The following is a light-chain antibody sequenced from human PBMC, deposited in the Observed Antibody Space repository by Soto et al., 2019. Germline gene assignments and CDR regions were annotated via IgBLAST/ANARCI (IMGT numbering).Light chain of an antibody. CDR2: VNSDGSH. CDR1: SGHSSYA. Sequence: QPVLTQSPSASASLGASVKLTCTLSSGHSSYAIAWHQQQPERGPRYLMMVNSDGSHSKGDGIPDRFSGSSSGAERYLTISSLQSEDEADYYCQTWGTGIRVFGGGTKLTVL. J-gene: IGLJ3*02. V-gene: IGLV4-69*01. CDR3: QTWGTGIRV.